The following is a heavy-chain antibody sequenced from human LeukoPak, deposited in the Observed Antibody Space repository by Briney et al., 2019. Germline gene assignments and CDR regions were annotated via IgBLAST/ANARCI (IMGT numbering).Heavy chain of an antibody. V-gene: IGHV1-46*01. CDR2: INPSGGST. Sequence: ASVKVSCKASGYTFTSYYMHWVRQAPGQGLEWMGIINPSGGSTSYAQKFQGRVTMTRDMSTSTVYMELSSLRSEDTAVYYCARDHGSWGFDPWGQGALVTVSS. D-gene: IGHD6-13*01. CDR1: GYTFTSYY. CDR3: ARDHGSWGFDP. J-gene: IGHJ5*02.